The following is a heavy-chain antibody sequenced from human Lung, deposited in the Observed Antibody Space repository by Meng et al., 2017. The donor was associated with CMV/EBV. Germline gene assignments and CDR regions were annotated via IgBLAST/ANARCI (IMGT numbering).Heavy chain of an antibody. D-gene: IGHD6-19*01. CDR1: GYSFSGFY. CDR2: VNPISDDT. V-gene: IGHV1-2*06. Sequence: VQLVQSGAEGNRPGASVKISCQASGYSFSGFYLNWARQAPGHGLEWLGRVNPISDDTHLAQKFEGRITVTRGATINTAFMELTRLRPDDTAVYYCAKSSDNGWSSWGPGTLVTVSS. CDR3: AKSSDNGWSS. J-gene: IGHJ4*01.